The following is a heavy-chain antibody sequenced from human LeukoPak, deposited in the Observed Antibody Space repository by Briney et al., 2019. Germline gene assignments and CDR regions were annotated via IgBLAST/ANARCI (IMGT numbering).Heavy chain of an antibody. CDR1: GFTFSNAW. Sequence: GGSLRLSCAASGFTFSNAWMSWVRQAPGKGLEWVGRIKSKTDGGTTDYAAPVKGRFTISRDDSKNTLYLQMNSLKTEDTAVYYCTTDLSYCGGDCYPDFPFDIWGQGTMVTVSS. CDR2: IKSKTDGGTT. J-gene: IGHJ3*02. V-gene: IGHV3-15*01. D-gene: IGHD2-21*02. CDR3: TTDLSYCGGDCYPDFPFDI.